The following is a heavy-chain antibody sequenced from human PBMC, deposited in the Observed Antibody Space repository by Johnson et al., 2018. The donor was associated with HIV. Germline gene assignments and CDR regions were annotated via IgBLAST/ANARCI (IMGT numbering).Heavy chain of an antibody. Sequence: VQLVESGGGVVRPGGSLRLSCAASGFTFDYYDMTWVRQAPGKGLEWVCGINWNGGNTDYADSVKGRFTISRDNAKTSLYLQMNSLRAEDMALYFCVRVGKCCGGDCYAGVDGFDIWGQGTMVTVSA. CDR3: VRVGKCCGGDCYAGVDGFDI. D-gene: IGHD2-21*02. J-gene: IGHJ3*02. V-gene: IGHV3-20*04. CDR1: GFTFDYYD. CDR2: INWNGGNT.